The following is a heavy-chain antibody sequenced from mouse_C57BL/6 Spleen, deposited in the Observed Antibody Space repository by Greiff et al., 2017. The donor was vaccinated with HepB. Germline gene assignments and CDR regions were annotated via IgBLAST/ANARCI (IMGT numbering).Heavy chain of an antibody. Sequence: VQLQQSGAELARPGASVKLSCKASGYTFTSYGISWVKQRTGQGLEWIGEIYPRSGNTYYNEKFKGKATLTADKSSSTAYMELRSLTSDDSAVYFCARRGDGYYFDYWGQGTTLTVSS. CDR2: IYPRSGNT. CDR3: ARRGDGYYFDY. D-gene: IGHD2-3*01. J-gene: IGHJ2*01. CDR1: GYTFTSYG. V-gene: IGHV1-81*01.